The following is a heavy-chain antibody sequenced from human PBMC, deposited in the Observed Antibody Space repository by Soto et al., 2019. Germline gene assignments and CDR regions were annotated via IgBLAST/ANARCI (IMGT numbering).Heavy chain of an antibody. J-gene: IGHJ5*02. V-gene: IGHV1-69*06. CDR1: GGTFSSYA. CDR2: IIPIFGTA. Sequence: SVKVSCKASGGTFSSYAISWVRQAPGQGLEWMGGIIPIFGTANYAQKFQGRVTITADKSTSTAYMELSSLRSEDTAVYYCARDDYYDSNPLSWFDPWGQGTLVTVSS. D-gene: IGHD3-22*01. CDR3: ARDDYYDSNPLSWFDP.